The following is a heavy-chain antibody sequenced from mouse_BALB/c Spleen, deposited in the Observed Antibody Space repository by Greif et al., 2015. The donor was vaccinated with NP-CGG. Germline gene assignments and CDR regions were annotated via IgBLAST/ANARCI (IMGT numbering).Heavy chain of an antibody. J-gene: IGHJ3*01. Sequence: EVKLVESGGGLVQPGGSMKLSCVASGFTFSNYWMNWVRQSPEKGLEWVAEIRLKSNNYATHYAESVKGRFTNSRDDSKSSVYLQMNNLRAEDTGIYYCTRDSGYVWFAYWGQGTLVTVSA. V-gene: IGHV6-6*02. CDR2: IRLKSNNYAT. D-gene: IGHD3-1*01. CDR1: GFTFSNYW. CDR3: TRDSGYVWFAY.